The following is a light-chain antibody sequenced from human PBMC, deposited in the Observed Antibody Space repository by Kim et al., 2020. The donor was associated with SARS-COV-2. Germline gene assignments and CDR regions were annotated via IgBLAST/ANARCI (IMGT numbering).Light chain of an antibody. J-gene: IGKJ2*01. Sequence: DVVMTQSPLSLPVTLGQPASISCRSSQSLVYSDGNTYLNWFQQRPGQSPRRLIYKVSNRDSGVPDRFSGSGSGTDFTLKISRMEAEDVGVYYCMKGTHWPYTFGQGTKLEI. V-gene: IGKV2-30*01. CDR2: KVS. CDR1: QSLVYSDGNTY. CDR3: MKGTHWPYT.